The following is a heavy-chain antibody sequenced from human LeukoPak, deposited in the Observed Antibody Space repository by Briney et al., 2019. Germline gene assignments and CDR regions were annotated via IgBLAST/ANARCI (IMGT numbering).Heavy chain of an antibody. V-gene: IGHV3-48*04. CDR3: ARERTLGPFDY. CDR2: ISSSSSTI. D-gene: IGHD3-16*01. CDR1: GFTFSSYS. J-gene: IGHJ4*02. Sequence: GGSLRLSCAASGFTFSSYSMNWVRQAPGKGLEWVSYISSSSSTIYYADSVKGRFTISRDNAKNSLYLQMNSLRAEDTAVYYCARERTLGPFDYWGQGTLVTVSS.